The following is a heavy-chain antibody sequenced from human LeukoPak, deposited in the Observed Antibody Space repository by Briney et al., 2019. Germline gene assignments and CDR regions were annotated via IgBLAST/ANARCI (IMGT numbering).Heavy chain of an antibody. CDR1: GYTFSSYE. V-gene: IGHV1-46*01. CDR2: INFSSGST. CDR3: ARRSVCSNGVCFGMDV. D-gene: IGHD2-8*01. Sequence: ASVKVSCRAPGYTFSSYEIHWVRQAPGQGLEWMGVINFSSGSTSYPQKFQGRVTMTRDTSTSTVYMELSSLRSEDTAAYYCARRSVCSNGVCFGMDVWGQGTTVTVSS. J-gene: IGHJ6*02.